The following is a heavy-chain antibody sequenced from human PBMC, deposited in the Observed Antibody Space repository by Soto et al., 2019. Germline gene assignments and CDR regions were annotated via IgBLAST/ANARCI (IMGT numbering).Heavy chain of an antibody. J-gene: IGHJ6*02. Sequence: PGGSQRLSCAASGFTFSSYGMHWVRQAPGKGLEWVAVISYDGSNKYYADSVKGRFTISRDNSKNTLYLQMNSLRAEDTAVYYCAKDHNYGDYYYYYYGMDVWGQGTTVTVSS. CDR3: AKDHNYGDYYYYYYGMDV. CDR2: ISYDGSNK. D-gene: IGHD4-17*01. V-gene: IGHV3-30*18. CDR1: GFTFSSYG.